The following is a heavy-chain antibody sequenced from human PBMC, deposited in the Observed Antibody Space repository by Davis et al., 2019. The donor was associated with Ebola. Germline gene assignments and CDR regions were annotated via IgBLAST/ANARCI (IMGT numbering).Heavy chain of an antibody. CDR3: AKDDGYYGMDV. J-gene: IGHJ6*02. CDR1: GGSISSYY. CDR2: IYYSGST. D-gene: IGHD5-24*01. Sequence: SETLSLTCTVSGGSISSYYWSWIRQPPGKGLEWIGYIYYSGSTNYNPSLKSRVTISVDTSKNQFSLKLSSVTAADTAVYYCAKDDGYYGMDVWGQGTTVTVSS. V-gene: IGHV4-59*12.